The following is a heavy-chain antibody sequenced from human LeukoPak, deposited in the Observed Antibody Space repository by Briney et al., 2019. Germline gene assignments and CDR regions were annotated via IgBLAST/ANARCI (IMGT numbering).Heavy chain of an antibody. CDR3: ARGCGRDTNCFDY. CDR1: GFTFSSYD. V-gene: IGHV3-13*04. Sequence: AGSLRLSCAASGFTFSSYDMHWVRQATGKGLEWVSAIGTAGDTYYPGSVKGRFTISRENAKNSFYLQMNSLRAGDTAVYYCARGCGRDTNCFDYWGQGTLVTVSS. D-gene: IGHD5-18*01. J-gene: IGHJ4*02. CDR2: IGTAGDT.